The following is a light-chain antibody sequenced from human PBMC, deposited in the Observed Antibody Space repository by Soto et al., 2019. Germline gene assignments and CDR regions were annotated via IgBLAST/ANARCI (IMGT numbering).Light chain of an antibody. J-gene: IGLJ2*01. CDR2: RHN. CDR1: SSNIGSNY. Sequence: QSVLTQPPSASGTPGQRVTSSCSGSSSNIGSNYVYWYHQLPGTAPKLVLHRHNQRPSGVPDRISGSKSGTSASLAISGLRSEDEADDDCAAWDDRVSGLVFGRGTKLTVL. CDR3: AAWDDRVSGLV. V-gene: IGLV1-47*01.